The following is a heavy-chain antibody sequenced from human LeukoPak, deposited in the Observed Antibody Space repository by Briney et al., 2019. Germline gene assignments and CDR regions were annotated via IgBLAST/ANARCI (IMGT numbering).Heavy chain of an antibody. J-gene: IGHJ4*02. Sequence: GGSLRLSCAASGFTFRSYAMSWVRQAPGKGLEWVSAISKDADATYYAGSVKGRFTISRDNAKNSLYLQMNSLRAEDTAVYYCARGGNSRSYYFDYWGQGTLVTVSS. D-gene: IGHD4-23*01. CDR1: GFTFRSYA. V-gene: IGHV3-23*01. CDR3: ARGGNSRSYYFDY. CDR2: ISKDADAT.